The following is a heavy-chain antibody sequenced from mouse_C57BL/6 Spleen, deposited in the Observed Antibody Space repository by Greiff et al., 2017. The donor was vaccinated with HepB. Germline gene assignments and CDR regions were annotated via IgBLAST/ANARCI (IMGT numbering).Heavy chain of an antibody. D-gene: IGHD2-3*01. V-gene: IGHV1-64*01. Sequence: VQLQQPGAELVKPGASVKLSCKASGYTFTSYWMHWVKQRPGQGLEWIGMIHPNSGSTNYNEKFKSKATLTVDKSSSTAYMQLSSLTSEDSAVYYCARRNFIYDGYYYFDYWGQGTTLTVSS. J-gene: IGHJ2*01. CDR2: IHPNSGST. CDR1: GYTFTSYW. CDR3: ARRNFIYDGYYYFDY.